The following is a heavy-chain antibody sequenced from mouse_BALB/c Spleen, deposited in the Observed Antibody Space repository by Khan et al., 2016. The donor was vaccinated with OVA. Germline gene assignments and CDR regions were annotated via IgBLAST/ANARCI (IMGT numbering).Heavy chain of an antibody. J-gene: IGHJ3*01. CDR1: GFTFSDYY. Sequence: EVELVESGGGLVEPGGSLRLSCATSGFTFSDYYMSWVRQPPGKALEWLGFIRQKASGYTTEYSASVKGRFTLSRDNSHHILYLQMNSQGAEDSATDYCARVDYGYGFAYWGQGTLVTVSA. CDR2: IRQKASGYTT. CDR3: ARVDYGYGFAY. V-gene: IGHV7-3*02. D-gene: IGHD1-2*01.